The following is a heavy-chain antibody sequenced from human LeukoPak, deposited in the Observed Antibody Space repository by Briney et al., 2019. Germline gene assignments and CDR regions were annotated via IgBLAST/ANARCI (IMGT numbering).Heavy chain of an antibody. V-gene: IGHV1-24*01. Sequence: ASVKVSCQVSGNSLSETSIHWVRQAPGQWLEWMGGFDPEDGEPIFAQRFQGRFSMTEDTSADTAYMELSSLRSEDTAVYYCARENVTIFGVAAGWFDPWGQGTLVTVSS. CDR1: GNSLSETS. J-gene: IGHJ5*02. D-gene: IGHD3-3*01. CDR2: FDPEDGEP. CDR3: ARENVTIFGVAAGWFDP.